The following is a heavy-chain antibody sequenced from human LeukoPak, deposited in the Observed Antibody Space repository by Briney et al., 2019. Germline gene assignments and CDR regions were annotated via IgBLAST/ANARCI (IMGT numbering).Heavy chain of an antibody. CDR3: ARNSLGASYYCYGMDV. CDR1: GFTFSSYE. D-gene: IGHD3-10*01. CDR2: MSSSGNTI. Sequence: GGSLRLSCAGSGFTFSSYEMNWVCQAPGKGLEWVSYMSSSGNTIYYADSVKGRFTISRDNAKNSLYLQMNSLRAEDTAVYYCARNSLGASYYCYGMDVWGQGTTVTVSS. J-gene: IGHJ6*02. V-gene: IGHV3-48*03.